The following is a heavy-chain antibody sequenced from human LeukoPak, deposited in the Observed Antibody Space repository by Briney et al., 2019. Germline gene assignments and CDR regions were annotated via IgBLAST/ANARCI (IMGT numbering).Heavy chain of an antibody. Sequence: ASETLSLTCAVYGGSFSGYYWSWIRQPPGKGLEWIGEINHSGSTNYNPSLKSRVTISVDTSKSQFSLKLSSVTAADTAVYYCARVGVGSGNYYYYYMDVWGKGTTVTVSS. V-gene: IGHV4-34*01. J-gene: IGHJ6*03. D-gene: IGHD2-15*01. CDR1: GGSFSGYY. CDR3: ARVGVGSGNYYYYYMDV. CDR2: INHSGST.